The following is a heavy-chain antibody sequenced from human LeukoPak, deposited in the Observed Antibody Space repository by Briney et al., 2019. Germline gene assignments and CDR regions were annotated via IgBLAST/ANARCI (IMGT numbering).Heavy chain of an antibody. D-gene: IGHD3-16*01. V-gene: IGHV3-23*01. Sequence: GGSLRLSCAASGFTFTNYALSWVRQAPGKGLEWVSVISGSGDSTYYADSVKGRFTISRDNFKNTLYLQMNRLRAEDTAVYYCAKDGGGWVDYWGQGTLVTVSS. CDR3: AKDGGGWVDY. J-gene: IGHJ4*02. CDR1: GFTFTNYA. CDR2: ISGSGDST.